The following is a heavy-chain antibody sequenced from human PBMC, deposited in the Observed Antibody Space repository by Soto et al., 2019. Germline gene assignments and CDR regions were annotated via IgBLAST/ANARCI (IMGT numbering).Heavy chain of an antibody. CDR2: IKQDGNEK. J-gene: IGHJ4*02. CDR1: GFTFSSYW. CDR3: ARVASIAAFY. D-gene: IGHD6-6*01. Sequence: GGSLRLPCAASGFTFSSYWMSWVRQAPGKGLEWVANIKQDGNEKFYVESVRGRFTVSRDNAKNSLYLQMNSLRAEDTAVYYCARVASIAAFYWGQGTLVTGSS. V-gene: IGHV3-7*05.